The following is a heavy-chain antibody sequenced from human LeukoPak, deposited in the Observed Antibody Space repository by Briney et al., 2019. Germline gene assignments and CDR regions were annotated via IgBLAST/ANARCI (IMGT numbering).Heavy chain of an antibody. Sequence: DSVKVSCKGSGYTFNTYGIMGLRQSPGQGVEWMGWINTDTLNARYEQKFQGRVTMTTDTSTSTAYMEQRNLRSDDTDVYYCARGGSFHYDFWGQGTLVTVS. CDR3: ARGGSFHYDF. CDR2: INTDTLNA. J-gene: IGHJ4*02. V-gene: IGHV1-18*01. D-gene: IGHD1-26*01. CDR1: GYTFNTYG.